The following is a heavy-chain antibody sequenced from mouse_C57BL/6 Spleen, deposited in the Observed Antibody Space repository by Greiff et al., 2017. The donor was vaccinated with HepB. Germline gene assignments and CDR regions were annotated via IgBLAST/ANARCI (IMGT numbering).Heavy chain of an antibody. V-gene: IGHV3-8*01. J-gene: IGHJ1*03. Sequence: EVKLMESGPGLAKPSQTLSLTCSVTGYSITSDYWNWIRKFPGNKLEYMGYISYSGSTYYNPSLTSRISITRDTSKNQYDRQLNSVTTEDTATYYCARSPYDYDWYFDVWGTGTTVTVSS. CDR1: GYSITSDY. D-gene: IGHD2-4*01. CDR2: ISYSGST. CDR3: ARSPYDYDWYFDV.